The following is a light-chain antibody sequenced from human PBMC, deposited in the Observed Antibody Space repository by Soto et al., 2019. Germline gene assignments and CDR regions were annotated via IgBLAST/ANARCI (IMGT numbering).Light chain of an antibody. V-gene: IGLV1-40*01. J-gene: IGLJ2*01. Sequence: QSVPTQPPSVSGAPGQRVTISCTGSSSNIGAGYDVHWYQQLPGTVPKLLIDGTSNRPSGVPDRFSGSKSGTTASLPSTGLQAEDEDDYYCQTYDSSVSQVFGGGTKLTVL. CDR2: GTS. CDR3: QTYDSSVSQV. CDR1: SSNIGAGYD.